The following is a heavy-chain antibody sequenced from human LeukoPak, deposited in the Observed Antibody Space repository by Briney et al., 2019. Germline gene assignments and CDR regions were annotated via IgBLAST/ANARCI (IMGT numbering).Heavy chain of an antibody. J-gene: IGHJ3*02. CDR3: ARDYYDSSGYYGLGNAFDI. V-gene: IGHV3-20*04. Sequence: GGSLRLSCVASKFTFNTYSMTWVRQAPGKGLEWVSGINWNGGSTGYADSVKGRFTISRDNAKNSLYLQMNSLRAEDTALYYCARDYYDSSGYYGLGNAFDIWGQGTMVTVSS. CDR2: INWNGGST. D-gene: IGHD3-22*01. CDR1: KFTFNTYS.